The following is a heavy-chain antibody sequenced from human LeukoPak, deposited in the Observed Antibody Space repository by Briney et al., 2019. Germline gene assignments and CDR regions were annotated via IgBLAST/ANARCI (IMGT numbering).Heavy chain of an antibody. Sequence: GGSLTLSCAASGFTFSDYYMSWIRQAPGKGLEWVSYISNSSSYTNYADSVKGRFTISRDNAKNSLYLQMNSLGAEDTAVYYCARARGAAARRTFDYWGQGTLVTVSS. V-gene: IGHV3-11*06. J-gene: IGHJ4*02. CDR2: ISNSSSYT. CDR1: GFTFSDYY. CDR3: ARARGAAARRTFDY. D-gene: IGHD6-13*01.